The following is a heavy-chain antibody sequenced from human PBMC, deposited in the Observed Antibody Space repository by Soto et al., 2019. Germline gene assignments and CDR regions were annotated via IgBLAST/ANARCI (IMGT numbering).Heavy chain of an antibody. J-gene: IGHJ4*02. Sequence: GGSLRLSCAASGFTFSSYAMSWVRQAPGKGLEWVSAISGSGGSTYYADSVKGRFTISRDNSKNTLYLQMNSLRAEDTAVYYCAKVMEPSEKQWLALFDYWGQGTLVTVSS. D-gene: IGHD6-19*01. CDR3: AKVMEPSEKQWLALFDY. V-gene: IGHV3-23*01. CDR1: GFTFSSYA. CDR2: ISGSGGST.